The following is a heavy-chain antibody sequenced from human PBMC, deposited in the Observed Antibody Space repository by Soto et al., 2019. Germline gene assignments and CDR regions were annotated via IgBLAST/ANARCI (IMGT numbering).Heavy chain of an antibody. CDR2: ISSSSSYI. Sequence: GGSLRLSCAASGFTFSSYSMNWVRQAPGKGLEWVSSISSSSSYIYYADSVKGRFTISRDNAKNSLYLQMNSLRAEDTAVYYCARATYGSGSYYIGDFDYWGQGTLVTVYS. CDR3: ARATYGSGSYYIGDFDY. CDR1: GFTFSSYS. J-gene: IGHJ4*02. V-gene: IGHV3-21*01. D-gene: IGHD3-10*01.